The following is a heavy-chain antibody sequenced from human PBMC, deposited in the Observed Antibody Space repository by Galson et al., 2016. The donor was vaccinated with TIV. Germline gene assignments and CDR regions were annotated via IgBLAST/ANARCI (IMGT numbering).Heavy chain of an antibody. V-gene: IGHV1-69*13. J-gene: IGHJ4*02. CDR2: IIAVFGVT. Sequence: SVKVSCKASGGIFNNYGVSWVRQAPGQGLEWMGGIIAVFGVTNYAQKFQGRVAITAEESTSTAYMELRNLRFDDTAVYYCARYSSTSSRRFDYWGQGTLVTVSA. CDR1: GGIFNNYG. D-gene: IGHD6-6*01. CDR3: ARYSSTSSRRFDY.